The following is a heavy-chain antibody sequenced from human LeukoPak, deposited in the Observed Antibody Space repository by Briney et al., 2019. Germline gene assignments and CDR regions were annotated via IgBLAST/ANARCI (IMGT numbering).Heavy chain of an antibody. CDR3: ARARGWQPNYYYYYMDV. CDR1: GFTFNSYA. D-gene: IGHD2-15*01. CDR2: IWYDGSNK. Sequence: GGSLRLSCIPSGFTFNSYAMFWVRQAPGKGLEWVSLIWYDGSNKYYADSVKGRFTISRDNSKNTLYLQMNSLRAEDTAVYYCARARGWQPNYYYYYMDVWGTGTTATVSS. J-gene: IGHJ6*03. V-gene: IGHV3-33*07.